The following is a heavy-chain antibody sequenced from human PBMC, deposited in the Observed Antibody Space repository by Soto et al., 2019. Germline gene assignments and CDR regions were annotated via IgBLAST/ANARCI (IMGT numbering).Heavy chain of an antibody. V-gene: IGHV3-23*01. D-gene: IGHD5-12*01. CDR3: ARDLESGYSNYYYYMDV. CDR2: ISGSGGST. CDR1: GFTFSSYA. J-gene: IGHJ6*03. Sequence: GGSLRLSCAASGFTFSSYAMSWVRQAPGKGLEWVSAISGSGGSTYYADSVKGRFTISRDNSKNTLYLQMNSLRAEDTAVYYCARDLESGYSNYYYYMDVWGKGTTVTVSS.